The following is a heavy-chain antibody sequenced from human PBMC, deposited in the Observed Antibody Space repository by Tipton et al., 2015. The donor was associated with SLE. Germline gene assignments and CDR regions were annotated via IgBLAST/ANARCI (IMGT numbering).Heavy chain of an antibody. CDR1: GGSFSGYY. CDR3: ARRSTIFGVHHEYEAFDL. J-gene: IGHJ3*01. D-gene: IGHD3-3*01. V-gene: IGHV4-34*01. Sequence: TLSLTCAVYGGSFSGYYWSWIRQPPGKGLEWIGEINHSGSTNYNPSLKSRVTISVDTSKNQLSLKLSSVTASDTAMYYCARRSTIFGVHHEYEAFDLWGQGTMVTVSS. CDR2: INHSGST.